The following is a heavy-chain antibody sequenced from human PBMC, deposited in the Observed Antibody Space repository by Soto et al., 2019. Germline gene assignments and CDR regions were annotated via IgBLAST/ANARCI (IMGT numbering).Heavy chain of an antibody. CDR3: AALWFGESPNSNYYYGMDV. V-gene: IGHV3-23*01. CDR2: ISGSGGST. J-gene: IGHJ6*02. Sequence: VQLLESGGGLVQPGGSLRLSCAASGFTFSSYAMSWVRQAPGKGLEWVSAISGSGGSTYYADSVKGRFTISRDNSKNTLYLQMNSLRAEDTVVYYCAALWFGESPNSNYYYGMDVWGQGTTVTVSS. CDR1: GFTFSSYA. D-gene: IGHD3-10*01.